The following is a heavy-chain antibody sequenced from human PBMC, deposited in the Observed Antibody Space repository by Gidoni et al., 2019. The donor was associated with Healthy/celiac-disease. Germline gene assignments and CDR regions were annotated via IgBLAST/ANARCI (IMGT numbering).Heavy chain of an antibody. CDR1: GFTFSSYG. CDR3: AKDRLLRYFDWLFDY. D-gene: IGHD3-9*01. CDR2: ISYDGSNK. V-gene: IGHV3-30*18. Sequence: QVQLVESGGGVVQPGRSLRLSCAASGFTFSSYGMHWVRQAPGKGLEWVAVISYDGSNKYYADSVKGRFTISRDNSKNTLYLQMNSLRAEDTAVYYCAKDRLLRYFDWLFDYWGQGTLVTVSS. J-gene: IGHJ4*02.